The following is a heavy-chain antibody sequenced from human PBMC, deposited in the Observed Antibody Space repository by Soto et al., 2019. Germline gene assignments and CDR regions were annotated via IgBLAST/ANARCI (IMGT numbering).Heavy chain of an antibody. D-gene: IGHD6-6*01. Sequence: PSETLSLTCTVSGGSISSDANFWSWIRQLPGRGLEWIGYISYTGRTYYTPSLNSRLTISLDTSKNLFSLRLSAVTAVDTAVYFCARGSFSSSSSWFDPWGQGTLVTVSS. CDR1: GGSISSDANF. CDR2: ISYTGRT. V-gene: IGHV4-31*03. CDR3: ARGSFSSSSSWFDP. J-gene: IGHJ5*02.